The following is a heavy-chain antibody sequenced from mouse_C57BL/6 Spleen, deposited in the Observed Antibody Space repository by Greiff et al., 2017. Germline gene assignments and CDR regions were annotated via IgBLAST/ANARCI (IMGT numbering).Heavy chain of an antibody. CDR2: IYPGDGDT. CDR3: ARLDGSYYFDY. Sequence: QVHVKQSGPELVKPGASVKISCKASGYAFSSSWMNWVKQRPGKGLEWIGRIYPGDGDTNYNGKFKGKATLTAYKSSSTAYMQLSSLTSEDSAVYFCARLDGSYYFDYWGQGTTLTVSS. V-gene: IGHV1-82*01. D-gene: IGHD3-2*01. J-gene: IGHJ2*01. CDR1: GYAFSSSW.